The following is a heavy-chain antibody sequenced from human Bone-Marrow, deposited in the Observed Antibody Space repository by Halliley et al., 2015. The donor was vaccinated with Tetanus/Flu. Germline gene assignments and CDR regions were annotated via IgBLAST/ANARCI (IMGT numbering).Heavy chain of an antibody. Sequence: NKARTHPKKYPAPVKGRFTISRDDSKNSLYLQVNSLKTEDTAVYYCARAGNCGGDCHPAFDIWGQGTMVTVSS. J-gene: IGHJ3*02. D-gene: IGHD2-21*02. CDR3: ARAGNCGGDCHPAFDI. V-gene: IGHV3-72*01. CDR2: NKARTHPK.